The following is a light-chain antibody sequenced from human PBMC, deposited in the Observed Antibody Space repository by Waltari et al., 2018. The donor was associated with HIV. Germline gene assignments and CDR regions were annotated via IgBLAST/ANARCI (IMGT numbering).Light chain of an antibody. Sequence: QSALTQPPSVSGAPGQRVTIPCTGNRSNIRRGYFVHWYQHLPGKAPKLLVYSDINRPSGVPDRFSGSKSGTSASLVITGLQAEDEADYYCQSYDSSLRASVFGGGTKLTVL. CDR3: QSYDSSLRASV. V-gene: IGLV1-40*01. J-gene: IGLJ2*01. CDR2: SDI. CDR1: RSNIRRGYF.